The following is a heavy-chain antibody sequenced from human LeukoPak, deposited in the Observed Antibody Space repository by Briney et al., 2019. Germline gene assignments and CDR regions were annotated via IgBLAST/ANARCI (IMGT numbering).Heavy chain of an antibody. J-gene: IGHJ4*02. CDR2: IHRDGSDT. CDR1: GFTFSSHW. Sequence: GGSLRLSCTASGFTFSSHWMHWVRQGPGKGLVWVSRIHRDGSDTDYADAVKGRFTISRDNAKNTLYLQMNSLRVEDTAVYYCGRDTWNHIDYWGQGTLVTVSS. V-gene: IGHV3-74*01. D-gene: IGHD1-14*01. CDR3: GRDTWNHIDY.